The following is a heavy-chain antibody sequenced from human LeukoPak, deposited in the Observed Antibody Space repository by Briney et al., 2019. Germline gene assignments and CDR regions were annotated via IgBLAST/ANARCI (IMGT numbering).Heavy chain of an antibody. Sequence: KPSETLSLTCAVYGGSFSGYYWSWIRQPPGKGLEWIGEINHSGSTNYNPSLKSRVTISVDTSKNQFSLKLSSVTAADTAVYYCARFVRYFDWYEGGYWGQGTLVTVSS. CDR1: GGSFSGYY. CDR3: ARFVRYFDWYEGGY. CDR2: INHSGST. D-gene: IGHD3-9*01. J-gene: IGHJ4*02. V-gene: IGHV4-34*01.